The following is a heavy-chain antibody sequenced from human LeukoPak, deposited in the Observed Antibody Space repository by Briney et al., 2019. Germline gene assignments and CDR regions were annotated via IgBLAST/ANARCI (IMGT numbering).Heavy chain of an antibody. V-gene: IGHV3-21*01. CDR3: ARAGYYYDSSGYQEAFDI. CDR2: ISSSSSYI. J-gene: IGHJ3*02. CDR1: GFTFSSYS. D-gene: IGHD3-22*01. Sequence: TGGSLRLSCAASGFTFSSYSMNWVRQAPGKGLEWVSSISSSSSYIYYADSVKGRFTISRDNAKNSLYLQMNSLRAEDTAVYYCARAGYYYDSSGYQEAFDIWGQGTMVTVSS.